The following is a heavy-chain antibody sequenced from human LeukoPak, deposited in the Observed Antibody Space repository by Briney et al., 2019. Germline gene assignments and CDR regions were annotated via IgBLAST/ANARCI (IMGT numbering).Heavy chain of an antibody. J-gene: IGHJ4*02. CDR3: ATQRDGYNSPFDY. V-gene: IGHV3-21*01. Sequence: PGGSLRLSCAASGFTFNSYEMNWVRQAPGKGLEWVSSISSSSSYIYYADSVKGRFTISRDNAKNSLHLQMNSLRAEDTAVYYCATQRDGYNSPFDYWGQGTLVTVSS. D-gene: IGHD5-24*01. CDR2: ISSSSSYI. CDR1: GFTFNSYE.